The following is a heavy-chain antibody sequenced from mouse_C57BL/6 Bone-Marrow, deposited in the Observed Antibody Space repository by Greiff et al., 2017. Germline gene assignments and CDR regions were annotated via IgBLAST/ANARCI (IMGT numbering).Heavy chain of an antibody. CDR2: IDPETGGT. Sequence: QVQLQQSGAELVRPGASVTLSCKASGYTFTDYEMHWVKQTPVHGLEWIGAIDPETGGTAYNQKFKGKAILTADKSSSTAYMELRSLTSEDSAVYYCTRGHYYGSSHFDDWGQGTTLTVSS. V-gene: IGHV1-15*01. CDR1: GYTFTDYE. J-gene: IGHJ2*01. D-gene: IGHD1-1*01. CDR3: TRGHYYGSSHFDD.